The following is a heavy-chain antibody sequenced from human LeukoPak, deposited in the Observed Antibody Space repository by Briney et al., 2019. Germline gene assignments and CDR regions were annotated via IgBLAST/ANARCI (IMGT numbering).Heavy chain of an antibody. J-gene: IGHJ4*02. D-gene: IGHD3-3*01. V-gene: IGHV1-2*02. CDR2: INPNSGGT. CDR3: ARVEDTIFGVVTQPTFDY. Sequence: ASVTVSCKASGYTFTDYYMHWVRQAPGQGREWMGWINPNSGGTNYAQKFQGRVTMTRDTSISTAYMELSRLRSDDTAVYYCARVEDTIFGVVTQPTFDYWGQGTLVTVSS. CDR1: GYTFTDYY.